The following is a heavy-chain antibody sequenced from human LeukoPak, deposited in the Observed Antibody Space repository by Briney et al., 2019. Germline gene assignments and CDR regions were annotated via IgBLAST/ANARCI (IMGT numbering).Heavy chain of an antibody. V-gene: IGHV3-21*01. CDR3: ARESSGYDY. CDR1: TFTFSSYS. J-gene: IGHJ4*02. D-gene: IGHD5-12*01. Sequence: RSGGSLRLSCAASTFTFSSYSMNWVRQAPGKGLEWVSSISSGSSFIYYADSVKGRFTISRDNAKNSLYLQMNSLRAEDTAVYYCARESSGYDYWGQGTLVTVSS. CDR2: ISSGSSFI.